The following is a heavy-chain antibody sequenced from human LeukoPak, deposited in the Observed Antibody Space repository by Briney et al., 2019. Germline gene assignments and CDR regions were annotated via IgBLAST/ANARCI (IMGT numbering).Heavy chain of an antibody. D-gene: IGHD1-1*01. V-gene: IGHV4-39*01. J-gene: IGHJ5*02. CDR3: ARLQSLRGHQPGFDP. CDR2: IYYSGST. CDR1: GGSISSSSYY. Sequence: PSETLSLTCTVSGGSISSSSYYWGWIRQPPGKGLEWIGSIYYSGSTYYNPSLKSRVTISVDTSKNQFSLKLSSVTAADTAVYYCARLQSLRGHQPGFDPWGQGTMVTDSS.